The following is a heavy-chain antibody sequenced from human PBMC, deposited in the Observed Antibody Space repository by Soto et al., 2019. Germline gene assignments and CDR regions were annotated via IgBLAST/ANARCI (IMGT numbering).Heavy chain of an antibody. D-gene: IGHD1-26*01. CDR1: GFTFSTFA. CDR3: AKGNSPYYYYYRDV. Sequence: EVQVLESGGGLEQPGGSLRLSCAASGFTFSTFAMSWVRQAPGKGLEWVSAISGSGGSTYFADSAKGRFTISRDNSKNTLYLQMNSLRAEDTAVYFCAKGNSPYYYYYRDVWGKGTTVTVS. CDR2: ISGSGGST. V-gene: IGHV3-23*01. J-gene: IGHJ6*03.